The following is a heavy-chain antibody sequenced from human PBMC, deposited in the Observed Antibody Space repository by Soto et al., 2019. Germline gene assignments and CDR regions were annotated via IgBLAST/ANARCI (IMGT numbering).Heavy chain of an antibody. V-gene: IGHV4-30-2*01. CDR1: GGSISSGGYS. D-gene: IGHD1-20*01. Sequence: SETLSLTCAVSGGSISSGGYSWGWIRQPPGKGLEWIGYIYHSGSTYYNPSLKSRVTISVDRSKNQFSLKLSSVTAADTAVYYCARGGVTGTYYYYYGMDVWGQGTTVTVYS. CDR3: ARGGVTGTYYYYYGMDV. J-gene: IGHJ6*02. CDR2: IYHSGST.